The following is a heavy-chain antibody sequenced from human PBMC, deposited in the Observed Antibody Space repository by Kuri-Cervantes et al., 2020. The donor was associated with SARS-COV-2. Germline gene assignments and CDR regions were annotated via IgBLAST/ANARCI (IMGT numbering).Heavy chain of an antibody. CDR2: IYYSGST. V-gene: IGHV4-39*07. D-gene: IGHD2-2*02. CDR3: AREIADCSSTSCYSRFDP. J-gene: IGHJ5*02. Sequence: SETLSLTCTVSGGSISSSSYYWGWIRQPPGKGLEWIGSIYYSGSTYYNPSLKSRVTISVDTSKNQFSLKLSSVTAADTAVYYCAREIADCSSTSCYSRFDPWGQGTLVTVSS. CDR1: GGSISSSSYY.